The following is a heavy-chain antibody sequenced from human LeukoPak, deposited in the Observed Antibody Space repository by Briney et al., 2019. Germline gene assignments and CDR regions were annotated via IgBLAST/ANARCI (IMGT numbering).Heavy chain of an antibody. Sequence: GGSLRFSCAASGFSFNSYPMHWVRQAPGKGLEWVAVISNDGNNKYYADSVKSRFTISRDNSNNTLSLQMNGLRVEDTAVYYCARPDDSESFYRANHYWGRGTLVTVS. CDR2: ISNDGNNK. J-gene: IGHJ4*02. CDR3: ARPDDSESFYRANHY. D-gene: IGHD3-10*01. V-gene: IGHV3-30*04. CDR1: GFSFNSYP.